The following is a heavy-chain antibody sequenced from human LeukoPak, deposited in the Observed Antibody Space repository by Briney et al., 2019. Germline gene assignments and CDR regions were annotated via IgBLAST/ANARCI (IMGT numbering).Heavy chain of an antibody. CDR1: GYTFTGYY. D-gene: IGHD3-9*01. CDR3: ASDAYYDILTGYLY. V-gene: IGHV1-2*02. CDR2: INPNSGGT. J-gene: IGHJ4*02. Sequence: ASVKVSCKASGYTFTGYYMHWVRQAPGQGLEWMGWINPNSGGTNYAQKFQGRVTMTRDTSISTAYMELSRLRSDDTAVYYCASDAYYDILTGYLYWGQGTLVTVSS.